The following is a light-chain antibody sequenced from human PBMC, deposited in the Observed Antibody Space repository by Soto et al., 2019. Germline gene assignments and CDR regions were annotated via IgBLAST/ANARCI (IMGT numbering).Light chain of an antibody. Sequence: EIVLTQSPGTLSLSPGERATLSCRASQSVSSYLAWYQQKPGQAPRLLIYGASSRATGIPDRFSGSGSGTDVTLTISRLEPEDFAVYYCQQYGSSPRVTFGPGTKVDIK. CDR1: QSVSSY. CDR3: QQYGSSPRVT. V-gene: IGKV3-20*01. CDR2: GAS. J-gene: IGKJ3*01.